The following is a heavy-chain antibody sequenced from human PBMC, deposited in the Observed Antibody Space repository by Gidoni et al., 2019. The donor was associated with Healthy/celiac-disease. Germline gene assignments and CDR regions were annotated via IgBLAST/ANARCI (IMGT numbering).Heavy chain of an antibody. Sequence: QVQLVESGGGVVQPGRSLRLSCAASGFTFSSYGMPWVRQAPGKGLEWVAVISYDGSNKYYADSVKGRFTISRDNSKNTLYLQMNSLRAEDTAVYYCAKDGYSSSWYRLKMVYWGQGTLVTVSS. CDR1: GFTFSSYG. CDR3: AKDGYSSSWYRLKMVY. V-gene: IGHV3-30*18. J-gene: IGHJ4*02. D-gene: IGHD6-13*01. CDR2: ISYDGSNK.